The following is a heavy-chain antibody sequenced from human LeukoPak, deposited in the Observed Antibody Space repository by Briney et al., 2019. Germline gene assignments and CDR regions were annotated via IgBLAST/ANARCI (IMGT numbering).Heavy chain of an antibody. D-gene: IGHD3-16*02. CDR3: ASSSLYDYVWGSYRPVYYYYGMDV. CDR1: GGSISSYY. CDR2: IYYSGST. V-gene: IGHV4-59*12. Sequence: PSETLSLTCTVSGGSISSYYWSWIRQPPGKGLEWIGYIYYSGSTNYNPSLKSRVTISVDTSKNQFSLKLSSVTAADTAVYYWASSSLYDYVWGSYRPVYYYYGMDVWGQGTTVTVSS. J-gene: IGHJ6*02.